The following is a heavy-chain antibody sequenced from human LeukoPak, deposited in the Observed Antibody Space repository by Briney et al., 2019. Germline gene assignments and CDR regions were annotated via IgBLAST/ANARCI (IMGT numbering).Heavy chain of an antibody. Sequence: PGRSLRLSCAASGFTFSSYGMHWVGQAPGKGLEWVAVIWYDGSNKYYADSVKGRYTISRDNSKNTLYLQMNSLRAEDTAVYYCARESVLLWFGEVERGYYFDYWGQGTLVTVSS. CDR1: GFTFSSYG. CDR2: IWYDGSNK. D-gene: IGHD3-10*01. J-gene: IGHJ4*02. V-gene: IGHV3-33*01. CDR3: ARESVLLWFGEVERGYYFDY.